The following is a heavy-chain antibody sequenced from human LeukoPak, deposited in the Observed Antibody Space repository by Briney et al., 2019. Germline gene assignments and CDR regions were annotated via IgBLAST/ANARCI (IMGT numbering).Heavy chain of an antibody. Sequence: ASVKVSCKASGYTFTSYYMHWVRQAPGQGLEWMGIINPSGGSTSYAQKFQGRVTMTRDTSTSTVYMELSSLRSEDTAVYYCARERHYGPGSYYPTDYWGQGTLVTVSS. CDR3: ARERHYGPGSYYPTDY. V-gene: IGHV1-46*01. CDR2: INPSGGST. CDR1: GYTFTSYY. J-gene: IGHJ4*02. D-gene: IGHD3-10*01.